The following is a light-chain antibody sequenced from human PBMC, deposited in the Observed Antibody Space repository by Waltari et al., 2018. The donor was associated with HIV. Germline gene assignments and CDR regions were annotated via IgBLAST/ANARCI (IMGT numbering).Light chain of an antibody. Sequence: QSVLTQPPSVSGAPGQRVTISCTGSSSTIGAGYDVHWYQQLPGTAPKVLIYGNSNRPSWVPDRFSVSKSGTSASLAITWLLAEDEADYYCQSYDSSLSVWVFGGGTKLTVL. CDR2: GNS. J-gene: IGLJ3*02. CDR1: SSTIGAGYD. CDR3: QSYDSSLSVWV. V-gene: IGLV1-40*01.